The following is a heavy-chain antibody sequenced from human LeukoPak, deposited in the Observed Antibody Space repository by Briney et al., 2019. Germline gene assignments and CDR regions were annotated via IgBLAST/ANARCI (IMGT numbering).Heavy chain of an antibody. V-gene: IGHV3-30*18. CDR2: ILYDGSNK. D-gene: IGHD4-23*01. J-gene: IGHJ5*02. CDR3: AKGSYYGGDYGP. Sequence: GGSLRLACAASGFTFSSYGMDWVRQARGKGMEWVAVILYDGSNKYYADSVKGRFTISRDNSKNTPYLQMDSLRAEDTAVYYCAKGSYYGGDYGPWGQGTLVTVSS. CDR1: GFTFSSYG.